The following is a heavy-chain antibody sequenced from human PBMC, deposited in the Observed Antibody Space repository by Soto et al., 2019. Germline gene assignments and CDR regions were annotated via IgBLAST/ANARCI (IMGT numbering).Heavy chain of an antibody. V-gene: IGHV4-59*01. CDR3: ARDSASNNDYYYYYYMDV. Sequence: PSETLSLTCTVSGGSISSYYWSWIRQPPGKGLDWIGYIYYSGSTNYNPSLKSRVTISVDTSKNQFSLKLSSVTAADTAVYYCARDSASNNDYYYYYYMDVWGQGTTVTVSS. CDR2: IYYSGST. CDR1: GGSISSYY. D-gene: IGHD1-20*01. J-gene: IGHJ6*03.